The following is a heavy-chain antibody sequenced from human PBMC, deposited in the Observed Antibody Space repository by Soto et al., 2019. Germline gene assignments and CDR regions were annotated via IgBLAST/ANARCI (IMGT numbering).Heavy chain of an antibody. CDR2: IIPIFGTA. V-gene: IGHV1-69*13. J-gene: IGHJ6*02. CDR3: ARGLERRDYYYGMDV. Sequence: SVKFSCKASGGTFSSYAISWVRQAPGQGLEWMGGIIPIFGTANYAQKFQGRVTITADESTSTAYMELSSLRSEDTAVYYCARGLERRDYYYGMDVWGQGTTVTVSS. D-gene: IGHD1-1*01. CDR1: GGTFSSYA.